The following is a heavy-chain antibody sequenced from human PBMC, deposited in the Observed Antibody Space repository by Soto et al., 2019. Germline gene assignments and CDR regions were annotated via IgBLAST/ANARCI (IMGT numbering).Heavy chain of an antibody. CDR2: ISGSGSPT. CDR3: ARDMSGGTYNYYYGMGV. Sequence: EVQLLESGGGLGQPGGSLRLSCAASGFSFSSYAMTWVRQAPGRGLEWVSAISGSGSPTYYADSVKGRFTISRDNSKTKLYLQMNSLRADDRVVYYCARDMSGGTYNYYYGMGVWGQGTTVTVSS. V-gene: IGHV3-23*01. D-gene: IGHD1-26*01. CDR1: GFSFSSYA. J-gene: IGHJ6*02.